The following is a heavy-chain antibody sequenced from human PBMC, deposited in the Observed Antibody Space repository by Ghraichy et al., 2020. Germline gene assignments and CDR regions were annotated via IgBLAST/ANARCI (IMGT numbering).Heavy chain of an antibody. CDR1: GFNAPDYA. Sequence: GESLNISCGASGFNAPDYAVAWVRQAPGRGLEWVSAISRTGVGPYYRDSVKGRFTFSRDTSNNTLYLQMKSLRAEDTAVYYCTTSTLGSFNFWGQGTLVTVSS. CDR2: ISRTGVGP. D-gene: IGHD3-10*01. J-gene: IGHJ4*02. CDR3: TTSTLGSFNF. V-gene: IGHV3-23*01.